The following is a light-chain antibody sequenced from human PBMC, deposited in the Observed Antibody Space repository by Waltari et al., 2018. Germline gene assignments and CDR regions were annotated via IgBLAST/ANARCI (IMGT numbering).Light chain of an antibody. CDR2: DVS. J-gene: IGLJ2*01. CDR1: SSDYYNY. CDR3: SVKRGSNTVV. V-gene: IGLV2-14*03. Sequence: QSALTQPASVSGSPGQSITISCTGASSDYYNYVFFYQHHQGKALKLMIYDVSNRSSGVSIRFSGSKAGSTASLTISGLQAEDEADYYCSVKRGSNTVVFGGGTKLTVL.